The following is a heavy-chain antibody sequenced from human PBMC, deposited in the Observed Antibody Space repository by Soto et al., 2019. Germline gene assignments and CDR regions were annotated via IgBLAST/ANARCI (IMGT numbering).Heavy chain of an antibody. CDR2: IYPGDSDT. CDR1: GYTFTSFW. J-gene: IGHJ4*02. V-gene: IGHV5-51*01. CDR3: ARHSRRGTGYYRDY. Sequence: GESLKISCKSSGYTFTSFWIGWVRQMPGKGLEWMGIIYPGDSDTRYSPSVQGQVTISADKSISTAYLQWSSLKASDTAMYYCARHSRRGTGYYRDYWGQGTLVTVSS. D-gene: IGHD1-26*01.